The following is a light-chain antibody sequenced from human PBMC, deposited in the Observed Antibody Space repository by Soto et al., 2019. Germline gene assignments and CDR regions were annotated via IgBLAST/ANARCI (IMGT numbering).Light chain of an antibody. J-gene: IGLJ2*01. CDR1: SSDIGSYDF. CDR2: DVA. Sequence: QSALTQPASVSGSPGQSITISCTGSSSDIGSYDFVSWYQQHPGKAPKLIICDVADRPSGVSHRFSGSKSGNTASLTISGLQAEDEADYYCSSYPSSGIVLFGGGTKVTVL. CDR3: SSYPSSGIVL. V-gene: IGLV2-14*03.